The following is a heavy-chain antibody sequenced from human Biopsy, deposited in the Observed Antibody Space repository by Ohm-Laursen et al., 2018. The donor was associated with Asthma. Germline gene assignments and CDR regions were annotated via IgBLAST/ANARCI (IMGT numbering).Heavy chain of an antibody. V-gene: IGHV3-30*18. CDR2: MSFDGRQT. Sequence: RSLRLSCAASGFSFNSYGMHWVRQAPGKGLEWVAVMSFDGRQTYYADSVKGRFTTSRDNSKNTLYLQMNSLRAGDTAVYYCAKDVVWFRELGGMDVWGQGTTVTVSS. D-gene: IGHD3-10*01. CDR1: GFSFNSYG. CDR3: AKDVVWFRELGGMDV. J-gene: IGHJ6*02.